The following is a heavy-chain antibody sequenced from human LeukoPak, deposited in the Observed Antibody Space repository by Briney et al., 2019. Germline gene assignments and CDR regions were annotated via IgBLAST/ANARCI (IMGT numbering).Heavy chain of an antibody. V-gene: IGHV1-8*01. CDR2: MNPNSGNT. CDR1: GYTFTSYD. CDR3: ARGRNGDFWSGYLYRYYYYMDV. J-gene: IGHJ6*03. D-gene: IGHD3-3*01. Sequence: ASVKVSCKASGYTFTSYDINWVRQATGQGLEWMGWMNPNSGNTGYAQKFQGRVTMTRNTSISTAYMELSSLRSEDTAVYYCARGRNGDFWSGYLYRYYYYMDVWGKGTTVTVSS.